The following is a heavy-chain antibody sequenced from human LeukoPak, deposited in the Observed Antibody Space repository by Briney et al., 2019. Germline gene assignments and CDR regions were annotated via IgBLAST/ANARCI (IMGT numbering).Heavy chain of an antibody. CDR1: GFTFSSYE. D-gene: IGHD3-16*02. CDR2: ISSSGSTI. J-gene: IGHJ4*02. Sequence: GGSLRLSCAASGFTFSSYEMNWVRQAPGKGLEWVSYISSSGSTIYYADSVKGRFTISRDNAKNSLYLQMNSLRAEDTAVYYCAKDRREMITFGGVIDFDYWGQGTLVTVSS. CDR3: AKDRREMITFGGVIDFDY. V-gene: IGHV3-48*03.